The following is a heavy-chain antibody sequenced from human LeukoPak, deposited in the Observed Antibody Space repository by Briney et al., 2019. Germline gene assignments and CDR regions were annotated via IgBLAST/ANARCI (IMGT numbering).Heavy chain of an antibody. J-gene: IGHJ6*02. CDR1: GFTFSSFG. D-gene: IGHD5-12*01. CDR3: GRLMGGYDSYFYGMDV. V-gene: IGHV3-30*03. Sequence: GGSLRLSCAASGFTFSSFGMHGVRQAPGKWLEWVAVISYDGSNKYYADSVKGRFTISRDNSQNTLYLQMNSLRLEDTAVYYCGRLMGGYDSYFYGMDVWGQGTTVTVSS. CDR2: ISYDGSNK.